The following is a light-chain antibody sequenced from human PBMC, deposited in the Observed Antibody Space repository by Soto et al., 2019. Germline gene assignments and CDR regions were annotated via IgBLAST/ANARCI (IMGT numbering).Light chain of an antibody. J-gene: IGKJ4*01. CDR3: QKYGRSPRLT. CDR2: GGS. V-gene: IGKV3-20*01. Sequence: MVLTQSPGTLSLFPGQRATLSCRQTQSVTSKFLAWYHQVPGQAPRLLIYGGSTRANGVPDRFSGTGSGADFILTISRLEPEDFGMYYCQKYGRSPRLTFGGGTKVDIK. CDR1: QSVTSKF.